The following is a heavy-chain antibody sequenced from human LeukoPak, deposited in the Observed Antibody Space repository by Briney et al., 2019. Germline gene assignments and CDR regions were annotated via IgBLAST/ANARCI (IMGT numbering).Heavy chain of an antibody. V-gene: IGHV1-69*01. CDR1: GGTFSSYA. D-gene: IGHD5-18*01. CDR2: IIPIFGTA. J-gene: IGHJ4*02. CDR3: ARENTAMGPYYFDY. Sequence: SVKVSCKASGGTFSSYAISWVRQAPGQGLEWIGWIIPIFGTANYAQKFQGRVTITADESTSTAYMELSSLRSEDTAVYYCARENTAMGPYYFDYWGQGTLVTVSS.